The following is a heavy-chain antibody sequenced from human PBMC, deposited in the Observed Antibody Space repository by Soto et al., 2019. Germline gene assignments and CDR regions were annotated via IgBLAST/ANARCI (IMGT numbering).Heavy chain of an antibody. CDR2: IAGGNP. V-gene: IGHV3-23*01. Sequence: EVQLLESGGGLIQPGGSLRLSCDASGFTFGTYGMGWVRQAPGKGLEWVSTIAGGNPYYAASVGGRFTIARDNDKKTLCLQRGSVGAEGTALYCCAKDKERGGEGADFGSWGQGALVAVSS. CDR3: AKDKERGGEGADFGS. D-gene: IGHD2-21*01. CDR1: GFTFGTYG. J-gene: IGHJ4*02.